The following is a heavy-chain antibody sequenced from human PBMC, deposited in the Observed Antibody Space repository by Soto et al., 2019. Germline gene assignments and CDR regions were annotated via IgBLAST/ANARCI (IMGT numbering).Heavy chain of an antibody. D-gene: IGHD1-26*01. J-gene: IGHJ6*02. CDR2: IYSGGGT. CDR3: AKDLGRVGATTPPYYYYYGMDV. CDR1: GFTVSSNY. Sequence: PGGSLRLSCAASGFTVSSNYMSWVRQAAGKGLEWVSVIYSGGGTYYADSVKGRFTISRDNSKNTLYLQMNSLRAEDTAVYYCAKDLGRVGATTPPYYYYYGMDVWGQGTTVTVSS. V-gene: IGHV3-53*01.